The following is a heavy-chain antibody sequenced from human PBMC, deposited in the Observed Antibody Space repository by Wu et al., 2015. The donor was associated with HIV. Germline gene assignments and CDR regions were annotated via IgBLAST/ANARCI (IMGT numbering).Heavy chain of an antibody. CDR3: ATEGGYYLTTSLDS. D-gene: IGHD3-10*01. V-gene: IGHV1-69*13. CDR2: IIPIFNTA. Sequence: QVQLVQSGAEVRKPKSSVKVSCKASGTTFSSHSISWIRQAPGQGLEWMGRIIPIFNTADYSQRFQGRVTITADESTNTAYMQLSSLRFGDTAIYYCATEGGYYLTTSLDSWGQGTLVTVSS. CDR1: GTTFSSHS. J-gene: IGHJ4*02.